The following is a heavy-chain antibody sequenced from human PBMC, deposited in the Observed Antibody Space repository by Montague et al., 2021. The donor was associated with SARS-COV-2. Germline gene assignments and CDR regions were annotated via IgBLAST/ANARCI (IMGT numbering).Heavy chain of an antibody. D-gene: IGHD5-18*01. CDR2: MSAGGNTR. CDR3: AVYTAVV. CDR1: GFSFSTYN. J-gene: IGHJ3*01. V-gene: IGHV3-48*03. Sequence: SLRLSCAGTGFSFSTYNTNWVRQALVKGLEWISHMSAGGNTRYYADSVKGRFTVSRDNAKNSLYLQMDSLRAEDTAVYYCAVYTAVVLGQGTMVTVSS.